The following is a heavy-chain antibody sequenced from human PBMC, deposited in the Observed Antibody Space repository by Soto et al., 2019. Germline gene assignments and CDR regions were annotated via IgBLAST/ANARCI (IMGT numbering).Heavy chain of an antibody. D-gene: IGHD3-22*01. J-gene: IGHJ6*02. Sequence: GASVKVSCKASGGTFSSYAISWVRQAPGQGLEWMGGIIPIFGTANYAQKFQGRVTITADESTSTAYMELSSLRSEDTAVYYCARDLSPRTYYYDSSSRRDGMDVWGRGTTVTVSS. V-gene: IGHV1-69*13. CDR3: ARDLSPRTYYYDSSSRRDGMDV. CDR1: GGTFSSYA. CDR2: IIPIFGTA.